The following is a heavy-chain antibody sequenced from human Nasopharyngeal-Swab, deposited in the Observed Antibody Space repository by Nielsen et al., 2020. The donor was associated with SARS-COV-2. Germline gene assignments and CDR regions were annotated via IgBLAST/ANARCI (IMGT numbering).Heavy chain of an antibody. D-gene: IGHD2-2*01. CDR3: AKEGDIVVVPAATKNRRGRREQNFDY. CDR2: ISYDGSNK. Sequence: WIRQPPGKGLEWVAVISYDGSNKYYADSAKGRFTISRDNSKNTLYLQMNSLRAEDTAVYYCAKEGDIVVVPAATKNRRGRREQNFDYWGQGTLVTVSS. V-gene: IGHV3-30*18. J-gene: IGHJ4*02.